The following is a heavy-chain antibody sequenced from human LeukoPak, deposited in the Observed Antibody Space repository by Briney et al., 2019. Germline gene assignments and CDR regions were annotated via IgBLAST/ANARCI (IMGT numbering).Heavy chain of an antibody. CDR1: GGSISSGSYY. CDR2: IYTSGST. D-gene: IGHD4-17*01. V-gene: IGHV4-61*02. CDR3: ARGSRVTTFDAFDI. Sequence: SQTLSLTCTVSGGSISSGSYYWSWIRQPAGKGLEWIGRIYTSGSTNYNPSLKSRVTISVDTSKNQFSLKLSSVTAADTAVYYCARGSRVTTFDAFDIWGQGTMVTVSS. J-gene: IGHJ3*02.